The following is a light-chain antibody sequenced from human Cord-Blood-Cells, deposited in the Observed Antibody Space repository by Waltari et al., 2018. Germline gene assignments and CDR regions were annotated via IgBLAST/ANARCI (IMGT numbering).Light chain of an antibody. CDR1: SSDVGSYNL. CDR2: EGS. J-gene: IGLJ3*02. Sequence: QSALTQPASVSGSPGQSITISCTGTSSDVGSYNLVSWYHQHPGKAPKLMIYEGSKRPSGVSNRFSGSKSGNTASLTISGLQAEDEADYYCCSYAGRWVFGGGTKLTVL. V-gene: IGLV2-23*01. CDR3: CSYAGRWV.